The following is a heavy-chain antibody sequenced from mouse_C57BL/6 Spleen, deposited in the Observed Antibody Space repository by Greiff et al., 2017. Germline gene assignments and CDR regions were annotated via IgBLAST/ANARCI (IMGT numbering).Heavy chain of an antibody. CDR1: GFTFSDYG. D-gene: IGHD2-4*01. CDR2: ISSGSSTI. Sequence: EVQLMESGGGLVKPGGSLKLSCAASGFTFSDYGMHWVRQAPEKGLEWVAYISSGSSTIYYADTVKGRFTISRDNAKNTLFLQMTSLRSEDTAMYYCAMIYYDYGHWYFDVWGTGTTVTVSS. CDR3: AMIYYDYGHWYFDV. J-gene: IGHJ1*03. V-gene: IGHV5-17*01.